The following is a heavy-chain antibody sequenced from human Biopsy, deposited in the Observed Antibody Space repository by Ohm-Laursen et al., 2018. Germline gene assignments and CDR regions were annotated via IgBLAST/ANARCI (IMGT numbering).Heavy chain of an antibody. CDR3: ARIYFYGLGSSDYFFDS. D-gene: IGHD3-10*01. J-gene: IGHJ4*02. CDR2: IFFCGAT. V-gene: IGHV4-39*01. Sequence: SETLSLTCSVSGDSIATFNYYWGWVRQPPGKGLEWLATIFFCGATYFSRTLGSRLTISLDTSINQFSLRLKYVTAADTGVYYCARIYFYGLGSSDYFFDSWGQGTLVTVSS. CDR1: GDSIATFNYY.